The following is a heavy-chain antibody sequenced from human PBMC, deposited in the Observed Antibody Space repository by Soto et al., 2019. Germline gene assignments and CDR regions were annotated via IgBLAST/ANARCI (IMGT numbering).Heavy chain of an antibody. V-gene: IGHV3-23*01. Sequence: PGGSLRLSCAASGFTFSSYAMSWVRQAPGKGLEWVSAISGSGGSTYYADSVKGRFTISRDNSKNTLYLQMNSLRAEDTAVYYCAKDTRAGYSYGLFDYWGQGTLVTVSS. D-gene: IGHD5-18*01. CDR1: GFTFSSYA. CDR2: ISGSGGST. CDR3: AKDTRAGYSYGLFDY. J-gene: IGHJ4*02.